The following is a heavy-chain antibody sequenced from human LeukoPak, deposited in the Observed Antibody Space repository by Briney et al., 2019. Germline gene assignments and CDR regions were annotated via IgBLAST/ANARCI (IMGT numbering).Heavy chain of an antibody. D-gene: IGHD6-13*01. CDR2: INHSGST. CDR3: ARGRQLTVYYYYAMDV. J-gene: IGHJ6*04. V-gene: IGHV4-34*01. CDR1: GGSFSGYY. Sequence: SETLSLTCAVYGGSFSGYYWSWIRQPPGKGLEWIGEINHSGSTNYNPSLKSRVTISVDTSKNQFSLKLSSVTAADTAVYYCARGRQLTVYYYYAMDVWGKGTTVTVSS.